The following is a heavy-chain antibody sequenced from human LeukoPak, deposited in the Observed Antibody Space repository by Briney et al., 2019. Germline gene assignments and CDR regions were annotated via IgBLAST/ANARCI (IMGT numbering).Heavy chain of an antibody. CDR2: ISGSGGST. J-gene: IGHJ6*02. CDR3: AKGPSSGWIYYYYGMDV. V-gene: IGHV3-23*01. D-gene: IGHD6-19*01. Sequence: QPGGSLRLSCAASGFTFSSYAMSWVRQAPGKGLEWVSAISGSGGSTYYADSVKGRFTISRDNSKNTLYLQMNSLRAEDTAVYYCAKGPSSGWIYYYYGMDVWGQGTTVTVSS. CDR1: GFTFSSYA.